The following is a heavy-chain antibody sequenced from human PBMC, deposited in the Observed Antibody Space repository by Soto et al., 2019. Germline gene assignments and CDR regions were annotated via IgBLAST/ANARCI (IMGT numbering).Heavy chain of an antibody. CDR1: GFSFSIYW. CDR3: ATGLSTRGYYMDA. J-gene: IGHJ6*03. V-gene: IGHV3-74*01. D-gene: IGHD1-26*01. Sequence: EVQLVESGGGLVQPGGYLILSCAAYGFSFSIYWMHWVRQATGKGLVWVSRIITDGSSTSYADSVKGRFTISRDNAKNTLYLQMNSLRAEDTAVYYCATGLSTRGYYMDAWGKGTTVTVSS. CDR2: IITDGSST.